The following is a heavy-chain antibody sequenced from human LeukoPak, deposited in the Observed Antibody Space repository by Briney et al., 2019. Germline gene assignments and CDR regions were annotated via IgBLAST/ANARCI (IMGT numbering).Heavy chain of an antibody. J-gene: IGHJ4*02. CDR2: ISNSGSYI. D-gene: IGHD6-6*01. CDR1: GFTFTRYS. V-gene: IGHV3-21*01. CDR3: ARGTYRSSSPSIGMPYYLDY. Sequence: GGSLRLSCAASGFTFTRYSMNWVRQAPGKGLEWVSSISNSGSYIFYAQSVEGRFIISRDNAKNSHYLQMNSLRVDDTAVYFCARGTYRSSSPSIGMPYYLDYWGQGILVTVPS.